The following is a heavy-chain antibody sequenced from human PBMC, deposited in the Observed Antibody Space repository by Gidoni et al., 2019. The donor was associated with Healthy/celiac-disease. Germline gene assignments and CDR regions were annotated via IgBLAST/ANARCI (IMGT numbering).Heavy chain of an antibody. J-gene: IGHJ3*02. CDR3: ARDGYCSSTSCSDDAFDI. D-gene: IGHD2-2*03. Sequence: QVQLVQSGAEVKKPGASVKVSWKASGSPFTGYYMHWVRQAPGPGLEWLGWINPNSGGTNYAQKFQGRVTMTRDTSSITAYMELSRLISDDTAVYYCARDGYCSSTSCSDDAFDIWGQGTMVTVSS. V-gene: IGHV1-2*02. CDR1: GSPFTGYY. CDR2: INPNSGGT.